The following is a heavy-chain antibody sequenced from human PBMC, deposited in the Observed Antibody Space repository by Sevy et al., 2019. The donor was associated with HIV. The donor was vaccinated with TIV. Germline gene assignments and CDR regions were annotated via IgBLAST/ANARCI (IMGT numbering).Heavy chain of an antibody. D-gene: IGHD6-19*01. J-gene: IGHJ4*02. Sequence: SETLSLTCTVSGGPLSDYYWTWIRQPPGKGLEWIGYIFYSGNTNYNPSLKSRVTISIDTSKNQFSLRLSSVTAADTAVYYCARDLAVAGTGGLDYWGQGMLVTVSS. V-gene: IGHV4-59*01. CDR3: ARDLAVAGTGGLDY. CDR1: GGPLSDYY. CDR2: IFYSGNT.